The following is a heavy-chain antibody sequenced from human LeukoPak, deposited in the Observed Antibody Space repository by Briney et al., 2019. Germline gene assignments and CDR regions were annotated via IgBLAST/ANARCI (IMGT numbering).Heavy chain of an antibody. D-gene: IGHD2-21*01. V-gene: IGHV1-3*01. CDR2: INAGNGNT. CDR3: ARSLCGGDCSFDY. Sequence: ASVKVSCKASGYTFTSYAMHWVRQAPGQRLEWMGWINAGNGNTKYSQKFQGRVTITRDTSASTAYMELSSLRSEDTAVYYCARSLCGGDCSFDYWGQGTLVTVSS. J-gene: IGHJ4*02. CDR1: GYTFTSYA.